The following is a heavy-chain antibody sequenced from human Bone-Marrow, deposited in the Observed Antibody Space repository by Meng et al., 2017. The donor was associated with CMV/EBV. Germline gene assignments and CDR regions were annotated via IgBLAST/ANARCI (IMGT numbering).Heavy chain of an antibody. CDR1: GYTFTGYY. V-gene: IGHV1-2*02. CDR2: INPNSGGT. J-gene: IGHJ2*01. CDR3: ARDPPLLEYGPPFDL. D-gene: IGHD4-17*01. Sequence: VQVGQSGAEWKKPGASVKVSCKASGYTFTGYYMHWVRQAPGQGLEWMGWINPNSGGTNYAQKFQGRVTMTRDTSISTAYMELSRLRSDDTAVYYCARDPPLLEYGPPFDLWGRGTLVTVSS.